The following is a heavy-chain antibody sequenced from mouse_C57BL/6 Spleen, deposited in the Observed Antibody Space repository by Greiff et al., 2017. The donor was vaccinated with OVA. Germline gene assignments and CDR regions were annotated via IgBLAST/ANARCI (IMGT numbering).Heavy chain of an antibody. V-gene: IGHV5-17*01. J-gene: IGHJ3*01. CDR3: ASPDYGSSPLFAY. Sequence: EVQLVESGGGLVKPGGSLKLSCAASGFTFSDYGMHWVRQAPEKGLEWVAYISSGSSTIYYADTVKGRFTISRDTAKTTLFLHMTSLRSEDTAKYYCASPDYGSSPLFAYWGQGTLVTVSA. CDR2: ISSGSSTI. CDR1: GFTFSDYG. D-gene: IGHD1-1*01.